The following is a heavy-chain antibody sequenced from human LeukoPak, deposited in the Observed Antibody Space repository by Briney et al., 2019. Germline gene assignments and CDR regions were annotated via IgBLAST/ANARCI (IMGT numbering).Heavy chain of an antibody. CDR3: AREGTLVPAATSYYYYMDV. CDR1: GGSISSGSYY. Sequence: SETLSLTCTVSGGSISSGSYYWSWIRQPAGKGLEWIGRVYTSGSTNYNPSLKSRVTISVDTSKNQFSLKLSSVTAADTAVYYCAREGTLVPAATSYYYYMDVWGKGTTVTVSS. CDR2: VYTSGST. V-gene: IGHV4-61*02. J-gene: IGHJ6*03. D-gene: IGHD2-2*01.